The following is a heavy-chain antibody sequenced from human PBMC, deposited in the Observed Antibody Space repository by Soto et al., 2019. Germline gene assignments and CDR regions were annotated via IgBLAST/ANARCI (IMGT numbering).Heavy chain of an antibody. CDR1: GDSISSYY. V-gene: IGHV4-59*01. Sequence: SETLSLTCTVSGDSISSYYWSWIRQPPGKGLEWIGYIYYSGSTNYNPSLKSRVTISVDTSKNQFSLKLSSVTAEDTAVYYCTTDPLWVSYYDSSGYYAPGYYYYGMDVWGQGTTVTVS. CDR3: TTDPLWVSYYDSSGYYAPGYYYYGMDV. J-gene: IGHJ6*02. D-gene: IGHD3-22*01. CDR2: IYYSGST.